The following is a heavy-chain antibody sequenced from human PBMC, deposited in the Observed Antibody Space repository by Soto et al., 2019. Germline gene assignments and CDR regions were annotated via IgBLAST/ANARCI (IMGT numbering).Heavy chain of an antibody. D-gene: IGHD1-7*01. CDR2: INHSGST. CDR1: GGSFSGYY. V-gene: IGHV4-34*01. CDR3: ARGHRRVTGTTSGVDY. Sequence: PSETLSLTCAVYGGSFSGYYWSWIRQPPGKGLEWIGEINHSGSTNYNPSLKSRVTISVDTSKNQFSLKLSSVTAADTAVYYCARGHRRVTGTTSGVDYWGQGTLVTVSS. J-gene: IGHJ4*02.